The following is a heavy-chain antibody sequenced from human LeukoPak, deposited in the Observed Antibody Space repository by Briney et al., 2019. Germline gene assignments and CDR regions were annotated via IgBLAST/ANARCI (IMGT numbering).Heavy chain of an antibody. CDR2: INPNSGGT. J-gene: IGHJ5*02. Sequence: ASVKVSCKASAYTLTGYYMHWVRQAPGQGLEWMGWINPNSGGTNYAQKFQGRVIMTRDTSIGTAYLELNRLRSDDTAVYYCATYDQWLPHGFDPWGQGTLVTVSS. CDR1: AYTLTGYY. V-gene: IGHV1-2*02. CDR3: ATYDQWLPHGFDP. D-gene: IGHD6-19*01.